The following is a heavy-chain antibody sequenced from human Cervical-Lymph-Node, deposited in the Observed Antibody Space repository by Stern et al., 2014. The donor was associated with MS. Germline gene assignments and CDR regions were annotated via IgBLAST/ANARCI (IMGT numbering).Heavy chain of an antibody. V-gene: IGHV2-5*02. Sequence: TLKESGPTLVKPTQTVTLTCTLSGFSVATAGVGVGWIRQPPGKALEWLALIFWDDDKLYSPSLKNRLTIIKDTSKNQVVLTMTNVDPVDTATYYCAHSRVKYCRGGTCYSSLFDYWGQGTLVTVSS. CDR1: GFSVATAGVG. D-gene: IGHD2-15*01. J-gene: IGHJ4*02. CDR3: AHSRVKYCRGGTCYSSLFDY. CDR2: IFWDDDK.